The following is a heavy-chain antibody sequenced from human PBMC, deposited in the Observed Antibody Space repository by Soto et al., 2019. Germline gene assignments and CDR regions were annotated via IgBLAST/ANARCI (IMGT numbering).Heavy chain of an antibody. D-gene: IGHD5-12*01. CDR1: GFIFSGYA. CDR2: ISYDGNTK. Sequence: QVQLVESGGGVVQPGRSLRLSCAASGFIFSGYAMHWVRQAPGKGLEWVAVISYDGNTKYYADSVKGRFTVSRDNSKNTLYVQMNNLSADDTAMYYSAKDTSAYEIDYWGQGTLVTVSS. J-gene: IGHJ4*02. CDR3: AKDTSAYEIDY. V-gene: IGHV3-30-3*01.